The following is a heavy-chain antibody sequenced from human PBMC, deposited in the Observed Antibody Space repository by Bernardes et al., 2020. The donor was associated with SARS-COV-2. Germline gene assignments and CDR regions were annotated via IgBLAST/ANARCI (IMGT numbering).Heavy chain of an antibody. V-gene: IGHV5-51*01. CDR2: IYPGDSDS. J-gene: IGHJ3*02. CDR3: ARRGGSGYHDGFDI. D-gene: IGHD3-22*01. Sequence: GASLKISCKGSGYRFTSFWIGWVRPMPGKGLEWMGIIYPGDSDSKYSPSFQGHVTISADKSISTAYLQWSSLKASDTAMYYCARRGGSGYHDGFDIWGQGTMVTVSS. CDR1: GYRFTSFW.